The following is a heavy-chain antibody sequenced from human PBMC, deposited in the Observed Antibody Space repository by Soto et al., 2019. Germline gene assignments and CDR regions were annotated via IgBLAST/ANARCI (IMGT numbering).Heavy chain of an antibody. D-gene: IGHD3-3*01. CDR3: ARGGLRFLEYSKTHHGMDV. CDR2: MNPPNGDT. CDR1: GYTLTELS. Sequence: ASVKVSCKVSGYTLTELSMHWVRQAPGKGLEWMGWMNPPNGDTIYAQRFQGRVTMTRDTSLRTAYMEVSSLRSDDTAVYYCARGGLRFLEYSKTHHGMDVWGQGTTVTVSS. V-gene: IGHV1-24*01. J-gene: IGHJ6*02.